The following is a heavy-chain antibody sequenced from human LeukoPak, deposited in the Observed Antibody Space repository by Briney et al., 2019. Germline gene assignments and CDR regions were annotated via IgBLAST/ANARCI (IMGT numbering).Heavy chain of an antibody. CDR1: GFTFSSYS. Sequence: GGSLRLSCAASGFTFSSYSMNWVRQAPGKGLEWVSHISSSSSTIYYADSVKGRFTISRDNAKNSLYLQMNSLRAEDTAVYYCARNYYYGSGSYPLGAFDIWGQGTMVTVSS. V-gene: IGHV3-48*04. D-gene: IGHD3-10*01. CDR3: ARNYYYGSGSYPLGAFDI. CDR2: ISSSSSTI. J-gene: IGHJ3*02.